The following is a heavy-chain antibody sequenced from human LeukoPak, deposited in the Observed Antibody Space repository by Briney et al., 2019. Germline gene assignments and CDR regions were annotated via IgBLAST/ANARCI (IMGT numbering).Heavy chain of an antibody. CDR3: ARDLRDAFDI. CDR1: GFTVSSNY. J-gene: IGHJ3*02. Sequence: PGGSLRLSCAASGFTVSSNYMSWVRQAPGKGPEWVSVIYSGGSTYYADSVKGRFTISRDNSKNTLYLQMNSLRAEDTAVYYCARDLRDAFDIWGQGTMVTVSS. V-gene: IGHV3-66*01. CDR2: IYSGGST.